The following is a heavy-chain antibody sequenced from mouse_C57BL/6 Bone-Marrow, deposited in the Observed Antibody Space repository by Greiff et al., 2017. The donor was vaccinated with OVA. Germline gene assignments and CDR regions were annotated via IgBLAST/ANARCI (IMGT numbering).Heavy chain of an antibody. V-gene: IGHV5-9*01. D-gene: IGHD2-3*01. CDR2: ISGGGGNT. CDR3: ARTWDGYFAWFAY. Sequence: EVMLVESGGGLVKPGGSLKLSCAASGFTFSSYTMSWVRQTPEKRLEWVATISGGGGNTYYPDSVKGRFTISRDNAKNTLYLQMSSLRSEDTALYDCARTWDGYFAWFAYWGQGTLVTVSA. J-gene: IGHJ3*01. CDR1: GFTFSSYT.